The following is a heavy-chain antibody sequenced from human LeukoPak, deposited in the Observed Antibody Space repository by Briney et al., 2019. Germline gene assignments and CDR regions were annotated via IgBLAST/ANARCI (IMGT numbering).Heavy chain of an antibody. CDR1: GFTFSSYE. V-gene: IGHV3-48*03. CDR3: ASSPAAAGPWDPSDWFDP. J-gene: IGHJ5*02. D-gene: IGHD6-13*01. Sequence: SGGSLRLPCAASGFTFSSYEMNWVRQAPGKGLEWVSYISSSGSTIYYADSVKGRFTISRDNAKNSLYLQMNSLRAEDTAVYYCASSPAAAGPWDPSDWFDPWGQGTLVTVSS. CDR2: ISSSGSTI.